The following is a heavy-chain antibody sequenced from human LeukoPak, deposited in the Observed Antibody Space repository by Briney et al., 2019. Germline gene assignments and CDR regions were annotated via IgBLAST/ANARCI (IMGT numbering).Heavy chain of an antibody. V-gene: IGHV3-23*01. D-gene: IGHD5-12*01. CDR1: GFTFSSYA. Sequence: GGSLRLSCAASGFTFSSYAMSWVRQAPGKGLEWVSAISGSGGSTYYADSVKGRFTISRDNSKNTLYLQMNSLRAEDTAVYYCATDGWSLGYDYPTALDLFDYWGQGPLVTVSS. J-gene: IGHJ4*02. CDR2: ISGSGGST. CDR3: ATDGWSLGYDYPTALDLFDY.